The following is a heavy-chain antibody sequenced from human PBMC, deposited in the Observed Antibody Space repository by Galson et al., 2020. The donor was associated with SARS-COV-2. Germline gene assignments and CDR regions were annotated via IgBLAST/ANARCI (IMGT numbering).Heavy chain of an antibody. CDR3: VTYSRNDDYYFQY. Sequence: ETSQILSLTCTVSGGSISRYYWTWLRQSPGKGLEWIGYIYHTGDTNYNPSLKSRVSMSLDTSKSRFSLNLNFVTAADTAVYYCVTYSRNDDYYFQYWGQGTLVTVSS. CDR1: GGSISRYY. V-gene: IGHV4-59*08. CDR2: IYHTGDT. D-gene: IGHD3-16*01. J-gene: IGHJ1*01.